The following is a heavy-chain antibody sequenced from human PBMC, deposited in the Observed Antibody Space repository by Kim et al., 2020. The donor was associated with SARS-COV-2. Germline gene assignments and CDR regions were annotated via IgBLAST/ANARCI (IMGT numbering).Heavy chain of an antibody. D-gene: IGHD3-10*01. V-gene: IGHV3-23*01. CDR1: GFTFSSYA. J-gene: IGHJ6*02. Sequence: GGSLRLSCAASGFTFSSYAMSWVRQAPGKGLEWVSAISGSGGSTYYADSVKGRFTISRDNSKNTLYLQMNSLRAEDTAVYYCAKGGLLWFGELHYYYYGMDVWGQGTTVTVSS. CDR3: AKGGLLWFGELHYYYYGMDV. CDR2: ISGSGGST.